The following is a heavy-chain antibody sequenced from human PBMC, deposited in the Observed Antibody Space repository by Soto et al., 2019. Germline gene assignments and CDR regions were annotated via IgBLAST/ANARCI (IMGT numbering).Heavy chain of an antibody. CDR2: MNPKSGGA. CDR3: TRENIEHSDGLSDAFDI. Sequence: ASVKVSCKTSGYTFTDYYTHWVRQAPGQGLEWMGWMNPKSGGAYFAQKFQGRVTLTRDTSIGTAYIEVNSLTSDDTAVYFCTRENIEHSDGLSDAFDIWGQGTTVTVSS. V-gene: IGHV1-2*02. D-gene: IGHD5-18*01. CDR1: GYTFTDYY. J-gene: IGHJ3*02.